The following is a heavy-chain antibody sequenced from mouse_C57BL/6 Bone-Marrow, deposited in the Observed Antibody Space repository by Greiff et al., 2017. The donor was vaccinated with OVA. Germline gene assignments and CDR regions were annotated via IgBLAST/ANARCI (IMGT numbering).Heavy chain of an antibody. D-gene: IGHD1-1*01. J-gene: IGHJ2*01. CDR1: GYTFTSYW. CDR3: ARWDYSGSSPYYFDY. Sequence: QVQLQQPGAELVKPGASVKMSCKASGYTFTSYWITWVKQRPGQGLEWIGDIYPRSGNTYYNEKFKGKATLTADKSSSTAYMELRSLTSEDSAVYFCARWDYSGSSPYYFDYWGQGTTLTVSS. CDR2: IYPRSGNT. V-gene: IGHV1-55*01.